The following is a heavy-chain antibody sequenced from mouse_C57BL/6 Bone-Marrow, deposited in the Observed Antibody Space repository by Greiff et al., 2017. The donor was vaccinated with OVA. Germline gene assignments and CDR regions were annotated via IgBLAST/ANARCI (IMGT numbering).Heavy chain of an antibody. D-gene: IGHD1-1*01. CDR3: ANSYPYYYAMDY. CDR2: IYPGSGST. Sequence: QVQLKQPGAELVKPGASVKMSCKASGYTFTSYWITWVKQRPGQGLEWIGDIYPGSGSTNYNEKFKSKATLTVDTSSSTAYMQLSSLTSEDSAVYYCANSYPYYYAMDYWGQGTSVTVSS. J-gene: IGHJ4*01. V-gene: IGHV1-55*01. CDR1: GYTFTSYW.